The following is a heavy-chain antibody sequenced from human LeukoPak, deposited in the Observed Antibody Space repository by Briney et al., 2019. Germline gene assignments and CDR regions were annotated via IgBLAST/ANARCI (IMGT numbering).Heavy chain of an antibody. CDR2: IDPSDSYS. Sequence: GESLKISCKGSGYSFTSYWISWVRQMPGKGLDWVGRIDPSDSYSDYSPSFQGHVTISADKSISTAYLQWSSLKASDTAMYYCARHDYGDYTFFHYWGQGTLVTVSS. V-gene: IGHV5-10-1*01. CDR3: ARHDYGDYTFFHY. D-gene: IGHD4-17*01. J-gene: IGHJ4*02. CDR1: GYSFTSYW.